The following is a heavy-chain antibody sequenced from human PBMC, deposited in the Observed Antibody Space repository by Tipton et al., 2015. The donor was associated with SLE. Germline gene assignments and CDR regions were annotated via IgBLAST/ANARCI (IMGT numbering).Heavy chain of an antibody. CDR2: IYSGSS. V-gene: IGHV4-59*12. D-gene: IGHD3-3*01. CDR3: ARGGSKHYDFWGRQMGPHAFDI. Sequence: TLSLTCTVSGGSISTFFWSWIRQPPGKGLEWIGYIYSGSSYFNPSLRSRVSMSIDKSKNQFSLKLSSVTAADTAVYYCARGGSKHYDFWGRQMGPHAFDIWGQETKVTVSS. CDR1: GGSISTFF. J-gene: IGHJ3*02.